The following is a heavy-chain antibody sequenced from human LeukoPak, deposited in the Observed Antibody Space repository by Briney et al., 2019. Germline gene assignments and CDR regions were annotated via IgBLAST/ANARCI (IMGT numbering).Heavy chain of an antibody. CDR3: ARLAYDSSGYYYVSLDY. CDR2: ISNNGGYT. CDR1: GFTFSSSA. Sequence: GGSLRLSCAASGFTFSSSAMSWVRQAPGKGLEWVSAISNNGGYTYYADSVKGRFTISRDNAKNTLYLQMNSLRAEDTAVYYCARLAYDSSGYYYVSLDYWGQGTLVTVSS. D-gene: IGHD3-22*01. V-gene: IGHV3-23*01. J-gene: IGHJ4*02.